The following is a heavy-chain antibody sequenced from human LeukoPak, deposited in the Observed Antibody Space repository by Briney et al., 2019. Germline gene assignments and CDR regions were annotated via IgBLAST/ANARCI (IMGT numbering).Heavy chain of an antibody. CDR3: ARTAAGTGDAFDI. D-gene: IGHD6-13*01. Sequence: GGSLRLSCAASGFTFSSYSMNWVRQAPGKGLEWVSSISSSSSYIYYADSVKGQFTISRDNAKNSLYLQMNSLRAEDTALYHCARTAAGTGDAFDIWGQGTMVTVSS. J-gene: IGHJ3*02. CDR2: ISSSSSYI. V-gene: IGHV3-21*04. CDR1: GFTFSSYS.